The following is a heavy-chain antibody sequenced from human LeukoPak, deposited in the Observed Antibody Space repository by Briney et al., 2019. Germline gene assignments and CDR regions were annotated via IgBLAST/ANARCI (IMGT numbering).Heavy chain of an antibody. V-gene: IGHV1-2*02. CDR3: AVFYDFWSGRMIDY. J-gene: IGHJ4*02. CDR1: GYTFTGYY. D-gene: IGHD3-3*01. CDR2: INPNSGGT. Sequence: GASVKVSCKASGYTFTGYYMHWVRQAPGQGLEWMGWINPNSGGTNYAQKFQGRVTMTRDTSISTAYMELSRLRSDDTAMYYCAVFYDFWSGRMIDYWGQGTLVTVSS.